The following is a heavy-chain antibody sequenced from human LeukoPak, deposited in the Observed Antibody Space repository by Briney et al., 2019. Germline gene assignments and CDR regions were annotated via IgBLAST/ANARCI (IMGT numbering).Heavy chain of an antibody. CDR3: ARLGGRYYGN. D-gene: IGHD1-1*01. J-gene: IGHJ4*02. CDR2: INHSGST. V-gene: IGHV4-34*01. CDR1: GGSFSGYY. Sequence: SETLSLTCAVYGGSFSGYYWSWIRQPPGKGLEWIGEINHSGSTNYNPSLKSRVTISVDTSKNQFSLKLSSVTAADTAVYYCARLGGRYYGNGGQGTLVTVSS.